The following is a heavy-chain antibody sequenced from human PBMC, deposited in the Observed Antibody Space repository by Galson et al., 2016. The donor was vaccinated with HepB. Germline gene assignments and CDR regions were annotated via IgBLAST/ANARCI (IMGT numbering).Heavy chain of an antibody. CDR2: IKSDGSST. Sequence: SLRLSCAASGFTFSSFYMHWVRQAPGKGLEWVSRIKSDGSSTSYADSVKGRFTIFRDNAKNTLYLQMNSLRADDTAVYYCANFNVNPWGQGTLVTVSS. CDR1: GFTFSSFY. CDR3: ANFNVNP. V-gene: IGHV3-74*01. J-gene: IGHJ5*02. D-gene: IGHD3-3*01.